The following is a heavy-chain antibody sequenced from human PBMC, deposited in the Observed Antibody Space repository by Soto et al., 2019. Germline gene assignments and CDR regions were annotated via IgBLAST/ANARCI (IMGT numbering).Heavy chain of an antibody. J-gene: IGHJ3*02. Sequence: GGSLRLSCAASGFTFSSYWMHWVRQAPGKGLVWVSRINSDGSSTSYADSVKGRFTISRANAKNTLYLQMNSLRAEDTAVYYCARVSWIRAFDIWGQGTMVTVSS. CDR2: INSDGSST. CDR1: GFTFSSYW. D-gene: IGHD6-13*01. CDR3: ARVSWIRAFDI. V-gene: IGHV3-74*01.